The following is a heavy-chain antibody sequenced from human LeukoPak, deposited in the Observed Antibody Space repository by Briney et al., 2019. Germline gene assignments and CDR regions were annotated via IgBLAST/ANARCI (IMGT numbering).Heavy chain of an antibody. CDR3: ARIAAAGTGFDY. Sequence: ESGPTLVHPTPPLTLTCTFSGFSPSTSGMCVSWIRQPPVKALEWLALIDWDDDKYYSTSLKTRLTISKDTSKNQVVLTMTNMDPVDTATYYCARIAAAGTGFDYWGQGTLVTVSS. D-gene: IGHD6-13*01. CDR2: IDWDDDK. V-gene: IGHV2-70*01. CDR1: GFSPSTSGMC. J-gene: IGHJ4*02.